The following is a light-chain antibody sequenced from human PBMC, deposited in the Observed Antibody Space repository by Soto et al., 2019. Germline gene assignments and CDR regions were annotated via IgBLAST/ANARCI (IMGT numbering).Light chain of an antibody. J-gene: IGKJ5*01. CDR1: QSVSSSY. CDR2: GAS. Sequence: EIVLTQSPGTLSLSPGERATLSCRASQSVSSSYLAWYQQKPGQAPRLLIYGASSRATGIPDRFSGSGSGTDFTLTISRLEPYDFAVYYCQQYGSSLITFGQGTRLEIK. CDR3: QQYGSSLIT. V-gene: IGKV3-20*01.